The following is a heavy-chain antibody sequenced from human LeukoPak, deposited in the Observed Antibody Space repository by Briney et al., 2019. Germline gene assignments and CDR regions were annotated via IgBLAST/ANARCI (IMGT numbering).Heavy chain of an antibody. D-gene: IGHD3-22*01. Sequence: GGSLRLSCAASGFTFSSYGMHWVRQAPGKGLEWVAFIRYDGSNKYYADSVKGRFTISRDNSKNTLYLQMNSLRAEDTAVYYCAKDHDRITRISLDYWGQETLVTVSS. J-gene: IGHJ4*02. CDR3: AKDHDRITRISLDY. V-gene: IGHV3-30*02. CDR2: IRYDGSNK. CDR1: GFTFSSYG.